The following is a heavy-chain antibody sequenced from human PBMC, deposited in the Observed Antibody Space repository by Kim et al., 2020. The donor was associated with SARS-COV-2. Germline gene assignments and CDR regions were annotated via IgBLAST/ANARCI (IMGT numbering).Heavy chain of an antibody. V-gene: IGHV3-30-3*01. CDR1: GFTFSSYA. D-gene: IGHD5-18*01. Sequence: GGSLRLSCAASGFTFSSYAMHWVRQAPGKGLEWVAVISYDGSNKYYADSVKGRFTISRDNSKNTLYLQMNSLRDEDTAVYYCASINVDTAMVDYWGQGTLVTVSS. CDR3: ASINVDTAMVDY. J-gene: IGHJ4*02. CDR2: ISYDGSNK.